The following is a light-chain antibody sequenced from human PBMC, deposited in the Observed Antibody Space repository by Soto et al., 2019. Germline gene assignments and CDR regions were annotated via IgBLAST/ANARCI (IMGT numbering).Light chain of an antibody. V-gene: IGLV2-14*01. CDR3: SSYTGSSTLV. Sequence: QSALTQPASVSGSPGQSTTISCTGTSSDVGGYNYVSWYQQHPGKAPKLMIYEVSNRPSGVSNRFSGSKSGNTASLTISGLQAEDEADYYCSSYTGSSTLVFGGGTKVTVL. CDR2: EVS. J-gene: IGLJ2*01. CDR1: SSDVGGYNY.